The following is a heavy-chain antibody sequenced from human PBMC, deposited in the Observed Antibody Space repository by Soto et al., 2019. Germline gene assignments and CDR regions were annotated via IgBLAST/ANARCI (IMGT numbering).Heavy chain of an antibody. J-gene: IGHJ4*02. CDR1: GYAFTTYG. V-gene: IGHV1-18*01. Sequence: QVHLVQSGAEVKKPGASVTVSCKGSGYAFTTYGITWVRQAPGQGLEWRGWISAHNGNTNYAQKLQGRVTVTRDTSTSTAYMELRSLRSDDTAVYYCARGRYGDYWGQGALVTVSS. D-gene: IGHD1-1*01. CDR2: ISAHNGNT. CDR3: ARGRYGDY.